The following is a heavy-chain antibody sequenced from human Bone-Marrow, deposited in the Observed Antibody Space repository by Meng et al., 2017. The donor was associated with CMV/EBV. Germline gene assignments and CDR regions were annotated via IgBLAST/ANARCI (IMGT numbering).Heavy chain of an antibody. CDR1: GGSISSYY. CDR2: IYYSGST. J-gene: IGHJ3*02. Sequence: SETLSLTCTVSGGSISSYYWSWIRQPPGKGLEWIGYIYYSGSTNYNPSLKSRVTISVDTSKNQFSLKLSSVTAADTAVYYCAREKRMATVGTVGFDIWGQGTVVTVSS. D-gene: IGHD6-13*01. CDR3: AREKRMATVGTVGFDI. V-gene: IGHV4-59*01.